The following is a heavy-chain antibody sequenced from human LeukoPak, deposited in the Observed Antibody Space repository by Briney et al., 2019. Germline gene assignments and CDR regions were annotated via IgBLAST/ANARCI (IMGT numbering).Heavy chain of an antibody. V-gene: IGHV3-23*01. J-gene: IGHJ4*02. CDR2: ISGSGGST. D-gene: IGHD3-10*01. Sequence: GGSLRLSCAASGFTFSSYVMNWVRQAPGKGLEWVSAISGSGGSTYYADSVKGRFTISRDNSKNTLYLQMNSLRAEDTAVYYCAKALGLVRGVIGDYWGQGTLVTVSS. CDR3: AKALGLVRGVIGDY. CDR1: GFTFSSYV.